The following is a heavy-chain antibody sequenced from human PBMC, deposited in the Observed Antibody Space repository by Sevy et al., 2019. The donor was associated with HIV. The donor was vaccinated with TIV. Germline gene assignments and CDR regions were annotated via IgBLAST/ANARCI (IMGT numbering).Heavy chain of an antibody. CDR3: VRAIQSEGSF. J-gene: IGHJ4*02. CDR1: GFNIESYW. CDR2: IKEDDTVK. D-gene: IGHD2-2*02. Sequence: GGSLRLSCAASGFNIESYWMNWVRQAPGKPLEWVANIKEDDTVKYYVDSLQGRFTIFRDNGRNLVYLVMNNLRVEDTALYYCVRAIQSEGSFWGQGTLVTVSS. V-gene: IGHV3-7*04.